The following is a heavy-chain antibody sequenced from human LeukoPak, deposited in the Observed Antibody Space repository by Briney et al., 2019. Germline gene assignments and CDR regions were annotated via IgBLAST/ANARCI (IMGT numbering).Heavy chain of an antibody. CDR1: GFTFSSYS. J-gene: IGHJ5*02. CDR2: ISSSSSTI. D-gene: IGHD3-3*01. Sequence: PGGSLRLSCAASGFTFSSYSMNWVRQAPGKGLEWVSYISSSSSTIYYADSVKGRSTISRDNAKNSLYLQMNSLRAEDTAVYYCARGPPYYDFWSGSPWFDPWGQGTLVTVSS. CDR3: ARGPPYYDFWSGSPWFDP. V-gene: IGHV3-48*01.